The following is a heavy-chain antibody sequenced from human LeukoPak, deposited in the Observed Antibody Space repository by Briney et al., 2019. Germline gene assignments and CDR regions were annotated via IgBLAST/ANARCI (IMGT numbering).Heavy chain of an antibody. CDR2: IIPIFGTA. Sequence: SVKVSCKAAGGTFSSYAISWGRQAPGQGLEWRGGIIPIFGTANYAQKFQGRVTITADESTSTAYMELSSLRSEDTAVYYCAIGYCSGGSCRRGVAPVDYWGQGTLVTVSS. V-gene: IGHV1-69*13. CDR1: GGTFSSYA. J-gene: IGHJ4*02. D-gene: IGHD2-15*01. CDR3: AIGYCSGGSCRRGVAPVDY.